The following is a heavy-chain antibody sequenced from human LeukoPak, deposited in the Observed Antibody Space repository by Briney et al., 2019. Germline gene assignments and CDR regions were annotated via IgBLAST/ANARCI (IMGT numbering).Heavy chain of an antibody. V-gene: IGHV3-48*03. CDR1: GFTFSSYE. D-gene: IGHD1-26*01. CDR3: ARPSTAGLLAWFDP. Sequence: GGSLRLSCAASGFTFSSYEMNWVRQAPGKGLEWVSYISSSSTTIYYTDSVKGRFTISRDNAKNSLYLQMNSLRAEDTAVYYCARPSTAGLLAWFDPWGQGTLVTVSS. CDR2: ISSSSTTI. J-gene: IGHJ5*02.